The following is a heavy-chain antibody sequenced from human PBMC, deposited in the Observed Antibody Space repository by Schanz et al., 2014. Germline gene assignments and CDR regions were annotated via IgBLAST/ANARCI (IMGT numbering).Heavy chain of an antibody. Sequence: EVQLLESGGGLVQPGGSLRLSCAASGFTFSSYAMSWVRQAPGKGLEWVSAISGSGETTYYADSVKGRFTISRDNAKNSLYLQMNSLRPEDTAVYYCAKYGGELGVSFEYWGQGTLVTVSS. CDR1: GFTFSSYA. V-gene: IGHV3-23*01. CDR2: ISGSGETT. D-gene: IGHD7-27*01. CDR3: AKYGGELGVSFEY. J-gene: IGHJ4*02.